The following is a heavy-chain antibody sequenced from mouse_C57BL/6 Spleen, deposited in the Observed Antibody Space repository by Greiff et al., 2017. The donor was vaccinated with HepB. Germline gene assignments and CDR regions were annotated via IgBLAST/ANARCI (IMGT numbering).Heavy chain of an antibody. CDR1: GFNIKDDY. D-gene: IGHD2-3*01. V-gene: IGHV14-4*01. J-gene: IGHJ2*01. CDR3: TPMGYYDY. CDR2: IDPENGDT. Sequence: VQLQQSGAELVRPGASVKLSCTASGFNIKDDYMHWVKQRPEQGLEWIGWIDPENGDTEYASKFQGKATITADTSSNTAYLQLSSLTSEDTAVYYCTPMGYYDYWGQGTTLTVSS.